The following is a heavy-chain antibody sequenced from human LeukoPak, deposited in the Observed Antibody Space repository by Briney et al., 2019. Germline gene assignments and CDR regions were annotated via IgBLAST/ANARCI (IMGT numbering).Heavy chain of an antibody. D-gene: IGHD3-3*01. CDR3: AKESHDFWSGYLSGTYGMDV. CDR2: INSDGSST. V-gene: IGHV3-74*01. J-gene: IGHJ6*02. Sequence: GGSLRLSCAASGFTFSSYWMHWVRQAPGKGLVWVSRINSDGSSTSYADSVKGRFTISRDNAKNTLYLQMNSLRAEDTAVYYCAKESHDFWSGYLSGTYGMDVWGQGTTVTVSS. CDR1: GFTFSSYW.